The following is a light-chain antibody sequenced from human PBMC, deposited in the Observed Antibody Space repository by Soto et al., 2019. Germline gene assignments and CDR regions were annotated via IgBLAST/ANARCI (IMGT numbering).Light chain of an antibody. J-gene: IGKJ5*01. CDR2: GAS. V-gene: IGKV3-15*01. CDR1: QSVSSN. CDR3: QQYNNWPPST. Sequence: EIVMTQSPATLSVSPGERATLSCRASQSVSSNLAWYQHKPGQAHRLLIYGASTRATGIPARFIGSGSGTEFTLNISSLQSEDFEVYYCQQYNNWPPSTFGQGTRLEIK.